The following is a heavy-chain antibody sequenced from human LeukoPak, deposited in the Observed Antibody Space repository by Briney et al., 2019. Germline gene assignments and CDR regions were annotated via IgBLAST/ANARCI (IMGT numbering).Heavy chain of an antibody. Sequence: GGSLRLSCAASGFTFRNYAMHWVRQVPGKGPEWVSGISWNGDNIAYADSVKGRFTISRDNAKNSLYLQMSNLRAEDTAVYFCARGGGLDVWGQGATVTVSS. D-gene: IGHD3-16*01. CDR1: GFTFRNYA. J-gene: IGHJ6*02. CDR3: ARGGGLDV. CDR2: ISWNGDNI. V-gene: IGHV3-9*01.